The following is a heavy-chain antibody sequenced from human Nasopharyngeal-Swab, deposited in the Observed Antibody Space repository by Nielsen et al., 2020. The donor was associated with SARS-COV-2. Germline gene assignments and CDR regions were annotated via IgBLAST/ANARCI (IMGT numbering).Heavy chain of an antibody. CDR1: GGSISSTIHY. CDR2: IHTTGNT. Sequence: SETLSLTCTVTGGSISSTIHYWSWIRQPAGKGLEWIGRIHTTGNTNYNPSLKSRVTISVDTSKNILFLKLTSVTAADTAVYYCARYTDGRMDYWGQGTLVTVSS. D-gene: IGHD5-24*01. V-gene: IGHV4-61*02. CDR3: ARYTDGRMDY. J-gene: IGHJ4*02.